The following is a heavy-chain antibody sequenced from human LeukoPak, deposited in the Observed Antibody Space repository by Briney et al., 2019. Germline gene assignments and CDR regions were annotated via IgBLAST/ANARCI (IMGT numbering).Heavy chain of an antibody. D-gene: IGHD3-10*01. CDR1: GGSISSYY. J-gene: IGHJ4*02. Sequence: SETLSLTCTVSGGSISSYYWSWIRQPPGKGLEWIGEINHSGSTNYNPSLKSRVTISVDTSKNQFSLKLNSVTAADTAVYYCARGKEVITMLRGLKPGYYFDYWGQGTLVTVSS. CDR2: INHSGST. V-gene: IGHV4-34*01. CDR3: ARGKEVITMLRGLKPGYYFDY.